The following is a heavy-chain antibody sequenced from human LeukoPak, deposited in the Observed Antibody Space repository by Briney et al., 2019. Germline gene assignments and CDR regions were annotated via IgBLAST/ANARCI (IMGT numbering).Heavy chain of an antibody. J-gene: IGHJ3*02. V-gene: IGHV1-69*01. Sequence: ASVKVSCKASGGTFSSYAISWVRRAPGQGLEWMGGIIPIFGTANYAQKFQGRVTITADESTSTAYMELSSLRSEDTAVYYCARDARITIFGVVIPDAFDIWGQGTMVTVSS. CDR1: GGTFSSYA. CDR3: ARDARITIFGVVIPDAFDI. D-gene: IGHD3-3*01. CDR2: IIPIFGTA.